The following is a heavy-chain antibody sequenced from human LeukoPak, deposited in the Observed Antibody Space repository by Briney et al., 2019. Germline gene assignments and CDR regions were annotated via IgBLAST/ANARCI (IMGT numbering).Heavy chain of an antibody. CDR2: ISTSRSYI. J-gene: IGHJ4*02. Sequence: PGGSLRLSCAASGFTFSSYSMKWVRQAPGKGLEWVSSISTSRSYIYYTDSVKGRFTISRDNAKNSLYLQMNSLRAEDTAVYYCARDDYEILTGSNYYFDYWGQGTLVTVSS. CDR3: ARDDYEILTGSNYYFDY. D-gene: IGHD3-9*01. CDR1: GFTFSSYS. V-gene: IGHV3-21*01.